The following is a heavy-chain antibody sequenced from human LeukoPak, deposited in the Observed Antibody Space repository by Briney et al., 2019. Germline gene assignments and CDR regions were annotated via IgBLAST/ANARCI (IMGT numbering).Heavy chain of an antibody. CDR3: ARVLGYSGYDWAY. J-gene: IGHJ4*02. V-gene: IGHV3-48*04. Sequence: GGSLRLSCAASGFTFSGYSMNWVRQAPGKGLEWVSYIRSSGYPIHYADSVKGRFTISRDNAKNTLYLQMNSLRAEDTALYYCARVLGYSGYDWAYWGQGTLVTVSS. CDR2: IRSSGYPI. D-gene: IGHD5-12*01. CDR1: GFTFSGYS.